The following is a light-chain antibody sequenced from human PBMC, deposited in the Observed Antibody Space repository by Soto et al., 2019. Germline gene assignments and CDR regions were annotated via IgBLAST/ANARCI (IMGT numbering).Light chain of an antibody. CDR2: AAS. CDR1: QGISSY. CDR3: QQLNSYPPWT. J-gene: IGKJ3*01. V-gene: IGKV1-9*01. Sequence: DIQLTQSPSFLSASVGDRVTITCRASQGISSYLAWYQQKPGKAPKLLIYAASTLQSGVPSRFSGSGSGTEFTLTISSLQPEDFATNCCQQLNSYPPWTFGPGTKVDIK.